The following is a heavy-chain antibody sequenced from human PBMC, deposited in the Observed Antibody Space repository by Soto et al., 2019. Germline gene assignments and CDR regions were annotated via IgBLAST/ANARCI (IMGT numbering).Heavy chain of an antibody. CDR1: GYTFTGYY. J-gene: IGHJ6*02. CDR2: INPNSGGT. CDR3: ARMGGYCSGGICNSVSHHYGMDV. V-gene: IGHV1-2*02. Sequence: ASVKVSCKASGYTFTGYYMHWVRQAPGQGLEWMGWINPNSGGTNYAQKFQGRVTMTRDTSISTAYMELSRLRSDDTAVYYCARMGGYCSGGICNSVSHHYGMDVWGQGTTVTVS. D-gene: IGHD2-15*01.